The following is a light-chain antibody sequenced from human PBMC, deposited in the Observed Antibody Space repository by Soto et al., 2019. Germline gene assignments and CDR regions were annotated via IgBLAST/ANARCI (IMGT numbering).Light chain of an antibody. CDR3: CSYAGSRTWV. Sequence: QSALTQPASVSGSPGQSITISCTGTSSDVGSYNLVSWYQHHPGKAPKLLIYEDSKRPSGVFNRFSGSKSANTASLTISGLQAEDEADYYCCSYAGSRTWVFGGGTKLTVL. CDR1: SSDVGSYNL. V-gene: IGLV2-23*01. CDR2: EDS. J-gene: IGLJ3*02.